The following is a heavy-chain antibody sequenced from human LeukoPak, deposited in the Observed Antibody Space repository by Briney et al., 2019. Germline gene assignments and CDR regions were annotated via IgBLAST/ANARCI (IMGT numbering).Heavy chain of an antibody. V-gene: IGHV5-51*01. CDR3: ARRYRDYGDYGAYYYYGMDV. Sequence: GESLKISCKGSGYSFTSYWIGWVRQMPGKGLEWMGIIYPGDSDTGYSPSFQGQVTISADKSISTAYLQWSSLKASDTAMYYCARRYRDYGDYGAYYYYGMDVWGQGTTVTVSS. D-gene: IGHD4-17*01. CDR1: GYSFTSYW. J-gene: IGHJ6*02. CDR2: IYPGDSDT.